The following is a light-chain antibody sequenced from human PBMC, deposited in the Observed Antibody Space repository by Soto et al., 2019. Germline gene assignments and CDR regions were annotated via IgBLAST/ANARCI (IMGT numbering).Light chain of an antibody. CDR3: RQYDSEST. CDR1: QSISSW. V-gene: IGKV1-5*03. CDR2: KAS. Sequence: DIQMTQSPSTLSASVGDRVTITCRASQSISSWLAWYQQKPGKAPKLLIYKASSLESGVPSRFSGSGSGTEFTLTISSLQPDDFAIYYCRQYDSESTFGQGTKVDI. J-gene: IGKJ1*01.